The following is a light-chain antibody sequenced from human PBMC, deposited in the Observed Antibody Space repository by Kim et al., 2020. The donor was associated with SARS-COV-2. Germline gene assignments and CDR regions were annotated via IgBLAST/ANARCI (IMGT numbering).Light chain of an antibody. CDR3: SSYTSTSTRV. CDR1: SSDVGGYNY. V-gene: IGLV2-14*03. Sequence: QSALTQPASVSGSPGQLITISCTGASSDVGGYNYVSWYQQHPGKAPKLMIYDVSNRPSGVSNRFSGSKSGNTASLTISGLQAEDEADYYCSSYTSTSTRVFGGGTQLTVL. J-gene: IGLJ2*01. CDR2: DVS.